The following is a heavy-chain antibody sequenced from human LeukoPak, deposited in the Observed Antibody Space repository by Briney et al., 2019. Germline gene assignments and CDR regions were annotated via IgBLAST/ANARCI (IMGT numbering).Heavy chain of an antibody. J-gene: IGHJ4*02. D-gene: IGHD3-10*01. V-gene: IGHV1-18*01. CDR2: ISAYNGNT. Sequence: ASVKVSCKASGYTFTSYGISWVRQAPGQGLEWMGWISAYNGNTNYAQKLQGRVTMTTDTSTSTAYMELRSLRSDDTAVYYCARVRTMVRGVIMSAVDYWGQGTLVTVSS. CDR3: ARVRTMVRGVIMSAVDY. CDR1: GYTFTSYG.